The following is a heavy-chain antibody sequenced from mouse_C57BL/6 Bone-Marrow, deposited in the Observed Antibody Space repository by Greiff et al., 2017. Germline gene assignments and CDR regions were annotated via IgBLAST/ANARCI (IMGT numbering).Heavy chain of an antibody. CDR2: IDPSDSYT. V-gene: IGHV1-69*01. D-gene: IGHD2-3*01. CDR3: ARDGWLLPFAY. CDR1: GYTFTSYW. J-gene: IGHJ3*01. Sequence: VQLQQPGAELVMPGASVKLSCKASGYTFTSYWMHWVKQRPGQGLEWIGEIDPSDSYTNSHQKFKGKSTLTVDKSSSTAYMQLSSLTSEDSAVYYCARDGWLLPFAYWGQGTLVTVSA.